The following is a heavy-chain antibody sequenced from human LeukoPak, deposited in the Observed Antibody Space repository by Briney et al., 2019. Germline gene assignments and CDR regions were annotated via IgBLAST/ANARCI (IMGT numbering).Heavy chain of an antibody. D-gene: IGHD4-17*01. CDR1: GYSFSNYW. J-gene: IGHJ4*02. CDR2: IYPGDSDT. Sequence: GESLKISCKGSGYSFSNYWIGWVRQMPGNGLEWMGIIYPGDSDTRYSPSFQGQVTISVDESINTAYLQWSSLEASDTAMYYCARQYGRPFDYWGQGTLVTVSS. V-gene: IGHV5-51*01. CDR3: ARQYGRPFDY.